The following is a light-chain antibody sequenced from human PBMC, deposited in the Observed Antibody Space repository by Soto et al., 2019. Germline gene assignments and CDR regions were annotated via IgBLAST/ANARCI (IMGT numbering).Light chain of an antibody. V-gene: IGKV3D-15*01. CDR2: GAS. CDR1: QSVSII. Sequence: LGWTQSPETQSVSPRERATLSCRASQSVSIILAWYQQKPGQAPRLPIYGASTRAAGIPARFSGSGSGTDFTLTISSLQPEDVAVYYCQQYNNWPPGTFGEGTNVAIK. CDR3: QQYNNWPPGT. J-gene: IGKJ4*02.